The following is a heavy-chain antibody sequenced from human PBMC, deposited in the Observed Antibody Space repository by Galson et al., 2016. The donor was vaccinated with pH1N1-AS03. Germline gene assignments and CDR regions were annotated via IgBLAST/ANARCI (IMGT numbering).Heavy chain of an antibody. J-gene: IGHJ4*02. CDR2: IREDGSEK. CDR1: GFTFSTYW. V-gene: IGHV3-7*01. CDR3: AKPGTENTEGSTGLFDS. Sequence: SLRLSCATSGFTFSTYWMDWVRQAPGKGLEWVANIREDGSEKYYVDSVKGRFTISRDNAKNSLYLQMNSLRSEDTAVYYCAKPGTENTEGSTGLFDSWGQGTVVTVSS. D-gene: IGHD2/OR15-2a*01.